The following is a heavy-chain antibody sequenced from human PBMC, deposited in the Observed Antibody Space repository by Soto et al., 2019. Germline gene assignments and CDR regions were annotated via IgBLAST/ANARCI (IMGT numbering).Heavy chain of an antibody. CDR3: ARDPSSRPTCYPRWYLDL. CDR2: ISNTGTTI. V-gene: IGHV3-11*01. J-gene: IGHJ2*01. CDR1: EFTFNDYY. Sequence: GGSLRLSCTTSEFTFNDYYMNWFRQAPGEGLEWISYISNTGTTIYYADSVKGRFTISRDTSKNSLFLQMNSLRGEDSALYYCARDPSSRPTCYPRWYLDLWGRGTQGPVS. D-gene: IGHD2-2*01.